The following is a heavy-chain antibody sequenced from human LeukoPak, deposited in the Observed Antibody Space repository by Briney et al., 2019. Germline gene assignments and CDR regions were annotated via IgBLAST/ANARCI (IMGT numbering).Heavy chain of an antibody. CDR1: GYSFTSYW. CDR3: ARHSRQKWLLPTTPDY. D-gene: IGHD3-22*01. J-gene: IGHJ4*02. V-gene: IGHV5-51*01. CDR2: IYPGDSDT. Sequence: GESLKISCKGSGYSFTSYWIGWVRQMPGKGLEWMGIIYPGDSDTRYSPSFQGQVTISADKSISTAYLQWSSLKASDTAMYYCARHSRQKWLLPTTPDYWGQGTLVTVSS.